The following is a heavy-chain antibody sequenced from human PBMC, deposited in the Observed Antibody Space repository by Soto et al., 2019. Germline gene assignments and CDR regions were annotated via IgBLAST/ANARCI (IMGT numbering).Heavy chain of an antibody. CDR2: IYHSGST. J-gene: IGHJ6*04. Sequence: SETLSLTCAVSGRSISSSNWWSWVRQPPGKGLEWIGEIYHSGSTNYNPSLKSRVTISVDKSKNQFSLKLSSVSAADTAVYYCAKVSGSYYYVMDCWGKGTTVPVAS. CDR1: GRSISSSNW. CDR3: AKVSGSYYYVMDC. D-gene: IGHD1-26*01. V-gene: IGHV4-4*02.